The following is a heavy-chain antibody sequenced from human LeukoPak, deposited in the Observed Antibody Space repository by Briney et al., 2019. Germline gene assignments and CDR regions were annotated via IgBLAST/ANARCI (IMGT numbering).Heavy chain of an antibody. J-gene: IGHJ2*01. V-gene: IGHV3-74*01. D-gene: IGHD1-26*01. CDR1: GFTFSNYW. Sequence: GGSLRLSCAASGFTFSNYWMHWVRQAPGKGLVWVSRINTDGSRTGYVDSVKGRFTISRDNAENTLYLQMDSLRAEDTAVYYCARVRQGEWYFDLWGRGTLVTVSS. CDR2: INTDGSRT. CDR3: ARVRQGEWYFDL.